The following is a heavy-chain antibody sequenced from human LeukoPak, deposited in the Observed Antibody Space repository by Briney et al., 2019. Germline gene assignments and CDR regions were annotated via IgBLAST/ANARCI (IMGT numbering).Heavy chain of an antibody. V-gene: IGHV4-31*11. J-gene: IGHJ3*02. D-gene: IGHD5-12*01. CDR3: ARGPEVAYGAADFDI. CDR2: IYYSGST. CDR1: GGSFSGYY. Sequence: SETLSLTCAVYGGSFSGYYWSWIRQHPGKGLEWIGYIYYSGSTYYNPSLKSRVTISVDTSKNQFSLKLSSVTAADTAVYYCARGPEVAYGAADFDIWGQGTMVTVSS.